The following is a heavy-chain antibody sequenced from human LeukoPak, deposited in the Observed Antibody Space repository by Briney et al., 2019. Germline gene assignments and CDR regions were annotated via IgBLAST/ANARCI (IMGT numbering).Heavy chain of an antibody. Sequence: GGSLRLSCAATGFTFGSYAMRWVRQAPGKGLEGVSAISGSGGSTYYADSVKGRFTISRDNSKNTLYLQMNSLRAEDTALYYCAKDCSSTNCYVDYWGQGTLVTVSS. CDR3: AKDCSSTNCYVDY. J-gene: IGHJ4*02. CDR2: ISGSGGST. D-gene: IGHD2-2*01. CDR1: GFTFGSYA. V-gene: IGHV3-23*01.